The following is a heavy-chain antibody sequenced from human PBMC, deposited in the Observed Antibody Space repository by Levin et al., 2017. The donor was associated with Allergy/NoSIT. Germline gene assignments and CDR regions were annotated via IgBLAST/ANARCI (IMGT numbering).Heavy chain of an antibody. CDR2: ISSSSSYI. CDR1: GFTFSSYS. CDR3: ARGVAAAGPYYFDY. Sequence: SCAASGFTFSSYSMNWVRQTPGKGLEWVSSISSSSSYIYYADSVKGRFTISRDNAKNSLYLQMNSLRAEDTAVYYCARGVAAAGPYYFDYWGQGTLVTVSS. J-gene: IGHJ4*02. D-gene: IGHD6-13*01. V-gene: IGHV3-21*01.